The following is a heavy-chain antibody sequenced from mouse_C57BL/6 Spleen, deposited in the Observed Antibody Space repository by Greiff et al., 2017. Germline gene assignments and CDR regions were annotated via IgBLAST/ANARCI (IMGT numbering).Heavy chain of an antibody. CDR1: GYTFTSYW. D-gene: IGHD1-1*01. CDR2: IYPSDSET. CDR3: ARSRITTVVATGDY. Sequence: VQLQQSGAELVRPGSSVKLSCKASGYTFTSYWMDWVKQRPGQGLEWIGNIYPSDSETHYNQKFKDKATLTVDKSSSTAYMQLSSLTSEDSVVYSGARSRITTVVATGDYWGQGTTLTVSS. V-gene: IGHV1-61*01. J-gene: IGHJ2*01.